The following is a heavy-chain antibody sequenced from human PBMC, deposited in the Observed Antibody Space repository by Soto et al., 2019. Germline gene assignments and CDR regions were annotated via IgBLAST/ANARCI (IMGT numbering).Heavy chain of an antibody. D-gene: IGHD5-18*01. CDR2: IYYSGST. V-gene: IGHV4-30-4*01. J-gene: IGHJ4*02. Sequence: SETLSLTCTVSGGSMSSGDYYWSWIRQPPGKGLEWIGYIYYSGSTYYNPSLKSRVTISVDTSKNQFSLKLSSVTAADTAVYYCASNSYGYTFYDYRGQRTLVTVSS. CDR1: GGSMSSGDYY. CDR3: ASNSYGYTFYDY.